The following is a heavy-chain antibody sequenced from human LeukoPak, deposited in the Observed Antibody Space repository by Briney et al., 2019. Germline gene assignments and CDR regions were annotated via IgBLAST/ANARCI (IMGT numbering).Heavy chain of an antibody. D-gene: IGHD6-19*01. J-gene: IGHJ4*02. Sequence: GSLRLSCAASGFTFSSYSMNWVRQAPGKGLEWVSVIYSGGSTYYADSVKGRFTISRDNSKNTLYLQMNSLRAEDTAVYYCARVGYSSGWYVGYWGQGTLVTVSS. V-gene: IGHV3-66*01. CDR1: GFTFSSYS. CDR2: IYSGGST. CDR3: ARVGYSSGWYVGY.